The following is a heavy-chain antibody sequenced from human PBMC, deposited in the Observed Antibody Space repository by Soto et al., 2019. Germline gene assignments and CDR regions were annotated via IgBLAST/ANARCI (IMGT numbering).Heavy chain of an antibody. J-gene: IGHJ4*02. Sequence: PGGSLRLSCAASGFTFSNYWMHWVRQAPGKGLVWVSRINSDVSSTSYADSVKGRFTISRDNAKNTLFLQMNSLRAEDTAVYYCARDRDYGNYASIGYWGQGTLVTVSS. V-gene: IGHV3-74*01. CDR2: INSDVSST. CDR1: GFTFSNYW. CDR3: ARDRDYGNYASIGY. D-gene: IGHD4-17*01.